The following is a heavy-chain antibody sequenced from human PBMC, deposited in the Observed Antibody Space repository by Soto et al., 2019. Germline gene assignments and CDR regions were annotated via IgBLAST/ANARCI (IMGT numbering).Heavy chain of an antibody. V-gene: IGHV4-34*01. CDR3: ASEGPYYYDSSGRAGYYFDY. J-gene: IGHJ4*02. CDR1: GGSFSGYY. CDR2: INHSGST. D-gene: IGHD3-22*01. Sequence: PSATLSLTCAVYGGSFSGYYWSWIRQPPGKGLEWIGEINHSGSTNYNPSLKSRVTISVDTSKNQFSLKLSSVTAADTAVYYCASEGPYYYDSSGRAGYYFDYWGQGTLVTVSS.